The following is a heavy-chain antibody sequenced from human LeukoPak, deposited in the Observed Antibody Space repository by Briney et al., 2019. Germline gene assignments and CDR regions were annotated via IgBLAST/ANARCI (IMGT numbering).Heavy chain of an antibody. CDR3: ATNNWNYGFDY. CDR1: GFTFSSYW. Sequence: QPGGSLRRSCAASGFTFSSYWMSWVRQAPGKGLEWVANIKQDGSEKYYVDSVKGRFTISRDNAKNSLYLQMNSLRAEDTAVYYCATNNWNYGFDYWGQGTLVTVSS. CDR2: IKQDGSEK. V-gene: IGHV3-7*01. D-gene: IGHD1-7*01. J-gene: IGHJ4*02.